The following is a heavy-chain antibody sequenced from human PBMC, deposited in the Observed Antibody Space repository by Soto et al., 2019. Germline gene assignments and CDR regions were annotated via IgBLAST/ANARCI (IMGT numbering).Heavy chain of an antibody. Sequence: QVQLQESGPGLVKPSQTLSLTCTVSGGSISSGGYYWSWIRQHPGKGLEWIGYIYYSGSTYYNPSLKSRVTISVDTSKNQFSLKLSSVTAADTAVYYCAAGGKLQMVVAATDAFDIWGQGTMVTVSS. CDR2: IYYSGST. D-gene: IGHD2-15*01. CDR1: GGSISSGGYY. J-gene: IGHJ3*02. V-gene: IGHV4-31*03. CDR3: AAGGKLQMVVAATDAFDI.